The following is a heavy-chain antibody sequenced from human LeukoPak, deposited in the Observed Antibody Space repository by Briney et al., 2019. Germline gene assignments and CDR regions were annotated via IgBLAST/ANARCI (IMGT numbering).Heavy chain of an antibody. CDR2: IKQDGSEK. J-gene: IGHJ4*02. D-gene: IGHD5-18*01. V-gene: IGHV3-7*01. CDR3: ARISTAMVMNY. Sequence: GGSLRLSCAASGFTFSDSWMSWVRQAPGKGLEWVANIKQDGSEKYYVDSVKGRFTISRDNAKNSLYLQMNSPRAEDTAVYYCARISTAMVMNYWGQGTLVTVSS. CDR1: GFTFSDSW.